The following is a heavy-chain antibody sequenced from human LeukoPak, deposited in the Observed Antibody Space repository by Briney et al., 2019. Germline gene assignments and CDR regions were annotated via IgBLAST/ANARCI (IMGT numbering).Heavy chain of an antibody. CDR2: ISGSGGST. Sequence: GGSLRLSCAASGFTFSSYAMSWVRQAPGKAPEWVSGISGSGGSTYYADSVKGRFTISRDNSKTTLYLQMNSLRAEDTAVYYCAKDGGIAVPYFDYWGQGTLVTVSS. D-gene: IGHD6-19*01. CDR3: AKDGGIAVPYFDY. J-gene: IGHJ4*02. V-gene: IGHV3-23*01. CDR1: GFTFSSYA.